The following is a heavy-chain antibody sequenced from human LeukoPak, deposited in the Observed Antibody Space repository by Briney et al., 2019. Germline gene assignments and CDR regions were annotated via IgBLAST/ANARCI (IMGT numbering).Heavy chain of an antibody. CDR1: GYTFTSYD. D-gene: IGHD4-23*01. Sequence: ASVKVSCKASGYTFTSYDINWVRQATGQGREWMGWMNPNSGNTGYAQKFQGRVTMTKNTSISTAYMELSSLRSEDTAVYYCARVPDYGGIDYWGQGTLVTVSS. CDR3: ARVPDYGGIDY. J-gene: IGHJ4*02. V-gene: IGHV1-8*01. CDR2: MNPNSGNT.